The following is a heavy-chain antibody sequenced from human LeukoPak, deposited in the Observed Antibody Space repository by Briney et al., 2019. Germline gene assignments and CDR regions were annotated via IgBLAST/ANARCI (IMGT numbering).Heavy chain of an antibody. Sequence: SVKVSCKASGGTFSSYAISWVRQAPGQGLEWMGRIIPIFGIANYAQKFQGRVTIPADKSPRTAYMELSSLTSEDTAVYYCARVYCSSTSCYNFRFDPWGQGTLVTVSS. CDR2: IIPIFGIA. CDR3: ARVYCSSTSCYNFRFDP. V-gene: IGHV1-69*04. J-gene: IGHJ5*02. D-gene: IGHD2-2*02. CDR1: GGTFSSYA.